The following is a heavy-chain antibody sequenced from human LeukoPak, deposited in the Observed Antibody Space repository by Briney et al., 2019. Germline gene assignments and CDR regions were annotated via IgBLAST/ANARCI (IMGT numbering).Heavy chain of an antibody. J-gene: IGHJ4*02. Sequence: ASVKVSCKASGYTFTSYAMNWVRQAPGQGLEWMGWINTNTGNPTYAQGFTGRFVFSLDTSVSTAYLQISSLKAEDTAVYYCARDSIPPVRIAAAGHPHYWGQGTLVTVSS. CDR3: ARDSIPPVRIAAAGHPHY. D-gene: IGHD6-13*01. CDR1: GYTFTSYA. V-gene: IGHV7-4-1*02. CDR2: INTNTGNP.